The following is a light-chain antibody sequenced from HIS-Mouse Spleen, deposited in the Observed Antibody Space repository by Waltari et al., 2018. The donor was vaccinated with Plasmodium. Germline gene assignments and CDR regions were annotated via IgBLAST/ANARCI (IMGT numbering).Light chain of an antibody. V-gene: IGKV3-11*01. J-gene: IGKJ4*01. CDR1: QSVSSY. CDR2: DAS. CDR3: QQRSNWPPLT. Sequence: EIVLTQSPATLSLSPGERDTLSCRASQSVSSYLAWYQQKPGQAPRLLISDASNKATGIPARFSGSGSGTDFTLTISSLEPEDFAVYYCQQRSNWPPLTFGGGTKVEIK.